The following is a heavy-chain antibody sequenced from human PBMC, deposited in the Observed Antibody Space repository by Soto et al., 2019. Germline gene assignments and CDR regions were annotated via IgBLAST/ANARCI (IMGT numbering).Heavy chain of an antibody. CDR2: IWYDGSNK. CDR1: GFTFSSYG. V-gene: IGHV3-33*01. CDR3: ARDSLLWQLVPTAIDY. J-gene: IGHJ4*02. D-gene: IGHD6-6*01. Sequence: QVQLVESGGGVGQPGRSLRLSCAASGFTFSSYGMHWVRQAPGKGLEWVAVIWYDGSNKYYADSVKGRFTISRDNSKNTLYLQMNSLRAEDTAVYYCARDSLLWQLVPTAIDYWGQGTLVTVSS.